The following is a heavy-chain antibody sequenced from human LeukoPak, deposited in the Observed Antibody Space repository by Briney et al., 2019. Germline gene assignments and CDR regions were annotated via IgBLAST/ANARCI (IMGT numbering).Heavy chain of an antibody. CDR3: PRGGSSWNDRLDPDY. J-gene: IGHJ4*02. Sequence: ASVKVSCKASGYTFTSYYMHLVRQAPGQGLEWMGIINPSGGSTSYAQKFQGRVTMTRDTSTSTVYMELSSLRSEDTAVYYCPRGGSSWNDRLDPDYWGQGTLVTVSS. CDR2: INPSGGST. CDR1: GYTFTSYY. V-gene: IGHV1-46*01. D-gene: IGHD1-1*01.